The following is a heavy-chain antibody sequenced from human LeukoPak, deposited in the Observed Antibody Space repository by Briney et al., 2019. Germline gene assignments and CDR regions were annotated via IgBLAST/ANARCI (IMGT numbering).Heavy chain of an antibody. J-gene: IGHJ4*02. V-gene: IGHV3-30*02. CDR2: IRFDGSND. D-gene: IGHD3-10*01. CDR1: GFTFSNYG. CDR3: AKGGGGVIMD. Sequence: GGSLRLSCAASGFTFSNYGMHWVRQAPGKGLEWVAFIRFDGSNDYYAESVRGRFTISRENSKNTLSLQMRSLSAADTALYYCAKGGGGVIMDWGQGTQVTVSS.